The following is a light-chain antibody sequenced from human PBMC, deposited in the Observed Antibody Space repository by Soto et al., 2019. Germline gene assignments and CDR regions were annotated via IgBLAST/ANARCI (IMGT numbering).Light chain of an antibody. CDR2: TAS. J-gene: IGKJ1*01. V-gene: IGKV3-20*01. CDR3: QHYGSSPWT. Sequence: ATLSCMASQSVSSYLAWYQQKSGRAPRLLIYTASSRATGIPDRFSGSGSGTDFTLTISRLEPEDFAVYYCQHYGSSPWTFGQGTKVDIK. CDR1: QSVSSY.